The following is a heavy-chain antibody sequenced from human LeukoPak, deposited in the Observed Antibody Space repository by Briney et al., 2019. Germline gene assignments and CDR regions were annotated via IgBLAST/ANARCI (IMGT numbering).Heavy chain of an antibody. CDR1: GFTFSSYA. Sequence: GRSLRLSCAASGFTFSSYAMPWVRQAPGKGLEWVAVISYDGSNKYYADSVKGRFTISRDNSKNTLYLQMNSLRAEDTAVYYCARVMWVDSSSSGDNWFDPWGQGTLVTVSS. CDR2: ISYDGSNK. CDR3: ARVMWVDSSSSGDNWFDP. J-gene: IGHJ5*02. D-gene: IGHD6-6*01. V-gene: IGHV3-30-3*01.